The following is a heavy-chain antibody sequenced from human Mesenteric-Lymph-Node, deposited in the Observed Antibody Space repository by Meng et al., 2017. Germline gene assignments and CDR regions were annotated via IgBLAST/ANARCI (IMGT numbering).Heavy chain of an antibody. CDR1: GDSVSSNSAA. CDR2: TYYRSKWYN. D-gene: IGHD2/OR15-2a*01. CDR3: ASPENPP. Sequence: QVQWRQSGPGLVKPSQTLSLTCAIAGDSVSSNSAAWNWIRQSPSRGLEWLVRTYYRSKWYNDYAVSVKSRISINPDTSKNQFSLPLHSVPPEDTALYYCASPENPPWGPGTLVTVSS. V-gene: IGHV6-1*01. J-gene: IGHJ5*02.